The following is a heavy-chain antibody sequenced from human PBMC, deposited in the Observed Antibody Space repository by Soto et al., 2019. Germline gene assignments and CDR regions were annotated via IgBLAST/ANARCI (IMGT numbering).Heavy chain of an antibody. V-gene: IGHV1-8*01. J-gene: IGHJ6*02. CDR3: AREGVRGAAV. CDR1: GYTFTSYD. D-gene: IGHD2-8*01. CDR2: MNPNSANT. Sequence: QVQLVQSGAEVKKPGASVKVSCKASGYTFTSYDINWVRQATGQGREWMGWMNPNSANTGYAQKFQGRVTMARNTSRRTACLDPRSLSSEDTAVYYSAREGVRGAAVWGQGTTVT.